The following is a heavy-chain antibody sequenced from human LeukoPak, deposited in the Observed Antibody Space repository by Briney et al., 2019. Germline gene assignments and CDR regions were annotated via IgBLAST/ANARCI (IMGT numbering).Heavy chain of an antibody. CDR3: AKSVVTATPGEYFQH. CDR2: ISGSGGST. CDR1: GFTFTNYG. D-gene: IGHD2-21*02. V-gene: IGHV3-23*01. Sequence: PGGSLRLSCATSGFTFTNYGMSWVRQAPGKGLEWVSAISGSGGSTYYADSVKGRFTISRDNSKNTLYLQMNSLRAEDTAVYYCAKSVVTATPGEYFQHWGQGTLVTVSS. J-gene: IGHJ1*01.